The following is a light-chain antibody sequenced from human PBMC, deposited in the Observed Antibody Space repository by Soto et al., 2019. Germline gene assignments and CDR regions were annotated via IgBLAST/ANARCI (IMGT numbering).Light chain of an antibody. CDR1: SSDVCGYNC. J-gene: IGLJ1*01. CDR3: CSHSASYTSV. CDR2: DVT. V-gene: IGLV2-11*01. Sequence: HSPLTRPRSVCGSPGQSFTISCTGTSSDVCGYNCVSWYQQHPGKAPQLIIYDVTQRPSGVPDRCSGSKYGNTAFLSISGLQAEAEADYYCCSHSASYTSVFGTGTKVTVL.